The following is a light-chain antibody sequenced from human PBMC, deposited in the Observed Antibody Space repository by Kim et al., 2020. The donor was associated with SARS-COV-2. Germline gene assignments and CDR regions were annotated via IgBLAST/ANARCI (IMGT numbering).Light chain of an antibody. CDR2: GEN. Sequence: ALGQTVRITCQGDSLRSNYAAWYQQKPGQAPLLVIYGENNRPSGIPDRFFGSSSGSTASLTITGAQAEDEADYYCNSRDSTGNREVFGTGTKVTVL. CDR3: NSRDSTGNREV. CDR1: SLRSNY. V-gene: IGLV3-19*01. J-gene: IGLJ1*01.